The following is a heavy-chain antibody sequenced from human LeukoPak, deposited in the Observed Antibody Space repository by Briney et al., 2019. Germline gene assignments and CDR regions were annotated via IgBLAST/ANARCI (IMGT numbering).Heavy chain of an antibody. V-gene: IGHV3-64*01. Sequence: GGSLRLSCAVSGFTLSSHVMHWVRQAPGKGLEYVAGISRNGGSTYYAHSVQGRFTISRDNSKNMQYLQMGSLRAEDMAVYYCARDLGGGSGWCFDYWGQGTLVTVSS. CDR2: ISRNGGST. CDR3: ARDLGGGSGWCFDY. D-gene: IGHD6-19*01. CDR1: GFTLSSHV. J-gene: IGHJ4*02.